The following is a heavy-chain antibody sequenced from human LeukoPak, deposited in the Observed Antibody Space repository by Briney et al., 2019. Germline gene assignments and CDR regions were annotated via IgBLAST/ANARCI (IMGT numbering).Heavy chain of an antibody. V-gene: IGHV4-39*01. CDR1: GGSISSSSYY. Sequence: SETLSLTCTVSGGSISSSSYYWGWIRQPPGKGLEWIGSIYYSGSTYYNPSLKSRVTISVDTSKNQFSLKLSSVTAADTAVYYCARQGDGSPASANDYWGQGTLVTVSS. J-gene: IGHJ4*02. CDR3: ARQGDGSPASANDY. D-gene: IGHD1-26*01. CDR2: IYYSGST.